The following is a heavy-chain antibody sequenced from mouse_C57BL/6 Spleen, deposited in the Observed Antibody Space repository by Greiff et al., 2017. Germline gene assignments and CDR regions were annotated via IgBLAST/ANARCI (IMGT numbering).Heavy chain of an antibody. CDR3: TREEGSNCLYAMDY. Sequence: DVQLVESGEGLVKPGGSLKLSCAASGFTFSSSAMSWVRQTPEKRLEWVAYISSGGDYIYYADTVKGRFTISRDNARNTLYLQMSSLKSENTAMYYCTREEGSNCLYAMDYWGQGTSVTVSS. V-gene: IGHV5-9-1*02. CDR1: GFTFSSSA. D-gene: IGHD2-5*01. J-gene: IGHJ4*01. CDR2: ISSGGDYI.